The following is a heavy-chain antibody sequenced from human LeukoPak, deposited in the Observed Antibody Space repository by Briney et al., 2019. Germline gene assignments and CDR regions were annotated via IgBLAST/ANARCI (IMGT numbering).Heavy chain of an antibody. J-gene: IGHJ5*02. D-gene: IGHD2-15*01. V-gene: IGHV4-31*03. CDR1: GGSISSGGYY. Sequence: PSETLSLTCTVSGGSISSGGYYWSWIRQHPGKGLEWIGYIYYGGSTYYNPSVKSRVTISVDTSKNQFSLKLSSVTAADTAVYYCARGGGSCYSCWFDPWGQGTLVTVSS. CDR2: IYYGGST. CDR3: ARGGGSCYSCWFDP.